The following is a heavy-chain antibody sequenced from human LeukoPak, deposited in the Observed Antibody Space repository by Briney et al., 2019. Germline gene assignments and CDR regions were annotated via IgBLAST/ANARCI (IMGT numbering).Heavy chain of an antibody. CDR1: GGSISSSSYY. Sequence: SETLSLTCTVSGGSISSSSYYWGWIRQPPGKGLEWIGSIYYSRSTYYNPSLKSRVTISVDTSKNQFSLKLSSVTAADTAVYYCARQLASSWLGSYYYYGMDVWGQGTTVTVSS. J-gene: IGHJ6*02. V-gene: IGHV4-39*01. D-gene: IGHD6-13*01. CDR3: ARQLASSWLGSYYYYGMDV. CDR2: IYYSRST.